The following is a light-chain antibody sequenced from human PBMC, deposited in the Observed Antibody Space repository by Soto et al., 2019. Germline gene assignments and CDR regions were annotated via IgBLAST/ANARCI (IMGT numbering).Light chain of an antibody. CDR3: QQVNSYPFT. Sequence: DIQLTQSPSVLAASAGGVVTIACRASQGISSYLAWYQQKPGKAPNLLIYTASTLQSGVPSRFSGSGSGTEFTLTSSSLQPEDLATYYCQQVNSYPFTFGPGTKVEIK. CDR2: TAS. J-gene: IGKJ3*01. V-gene: IGKV1-9*01. CDR1: QGISSY.